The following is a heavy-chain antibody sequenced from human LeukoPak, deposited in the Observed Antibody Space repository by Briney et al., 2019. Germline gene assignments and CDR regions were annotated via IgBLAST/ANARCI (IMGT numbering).Heavy chain of an antibody. J-gene: IGHJ4*02. Sequence: GASVKVSCKASGYTFANYEIHWVRQALGQGLEWMGRIIPIFGTANYAQKFQGRVTITTDESTSTAYMELSSLGSEDTAVYYCARESMVRGVNNSDYWGQGTLVTVSS. V-gene: IGHV1-69*05. CDR2: IIPIFGTA. CDR3: ARESMVRGVNNSDY. CDR1: GYTFANYE. D-gene: IGHD3-10*01.